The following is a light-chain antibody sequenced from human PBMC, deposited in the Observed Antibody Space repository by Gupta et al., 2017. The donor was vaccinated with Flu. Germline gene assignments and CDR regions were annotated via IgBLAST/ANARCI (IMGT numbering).Light chain of an antibody. Sequence: QSALTQPASVSGSPGQSITISCTGTSSDIGGYNRVSWYQQHPGKAPKLIIYEVSNRPSGLSARFSGSLSGTKASHTISGLHADDEADYYCSYYSRSTTSIIAWVFGGGTRLTVL. V-gene: IGLV2-14*01. CDR1: SSDIGGYNR. J-gene: IGLJ3*02. CDR2: EVS. CDR3: SYYSRSTTSIIAWV.